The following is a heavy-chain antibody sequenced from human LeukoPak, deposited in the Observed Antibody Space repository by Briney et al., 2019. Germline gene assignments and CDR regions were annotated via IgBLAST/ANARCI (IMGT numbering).Heavy chain of an antibody. J-gene: IGHJ3*02. Sequence: ASVKVSCKASGGTFSSYAISWVRQAPGQGLEWMGRIIPIFGTANHAQKFQGRVTITTDESTSTAYMELSSLRAEDTAVYYCARGRRWLQVQNAFDIWGQGTMVTVSS. CDR1: GGTFSSYA. CDR3: ARGRRWLQVQNAFDI. CDR2: IIPIFGTA. D-gene: IGHD5-24*01. V-gene: IGHV1-69*05.